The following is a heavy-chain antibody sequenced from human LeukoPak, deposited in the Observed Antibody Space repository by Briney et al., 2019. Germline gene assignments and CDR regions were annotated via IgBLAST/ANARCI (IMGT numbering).Heavy chain of an antibody. J-gene: IGHJ3*02. CDR1: GYTFTGYY. V-gene: IGHV1-2*02. Sequence: ASVXVSCKASGYTFTGYYVHWVRQAPGQGLEWMGWINPNSGGTNYAQKFQGRVTMTRDTSISTAYMELSRPRSDDTAVYYCARDLGLTTVDAFDIWGQGTMVTVSS. CDR2: INPNSGGT. D-gene: IGHD1-1*01. CDR3: ARDLGLTTVDAFDI.